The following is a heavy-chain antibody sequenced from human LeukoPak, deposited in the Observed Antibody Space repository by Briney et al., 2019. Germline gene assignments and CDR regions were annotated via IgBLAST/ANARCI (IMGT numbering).Heavy chain of an antibody. Sequence: SQTRSLTCTVSGGSISSGDYYWSWIRQPPGKGLEWIGYICYSGSTYYNPSLKSRVTISVDTSKNQFSLKLSSVTAADTAVYYCARGRDGYNQYYFDYWGQGTLVTVSS. V-gene: IGHV4-30-4*01. CDR3: ARGRDGYNQYYFDY. CDR1: GGSISSGDYY. J-gene: IGHJ4*02. D-gene: IGHD5-24*01. CDR2: ICYSGST.